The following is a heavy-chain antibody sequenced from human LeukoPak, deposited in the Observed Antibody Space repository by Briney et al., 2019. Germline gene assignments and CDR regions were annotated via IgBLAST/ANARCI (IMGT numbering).Heavy chain of an antibody. Sequence: PGGSLRLSCAASGFTFSNYAMRWVRQAPGKGVEGGSAISGSGGSTYYADSVKGRFTISRDNSKNTLYLQMNTLRAEDTAVYYCAKEAPFAMVRGVTGNYWGQGSLVTVSS. D-gene: IGHD3-10*01. J-gene: IGHJ4*02. CDR1: GFTFSNYA. CDR3: AKEAPFAMVRGVTGNY. CDR2: ISGSGGST. V-gene: IGHV3-23*01.